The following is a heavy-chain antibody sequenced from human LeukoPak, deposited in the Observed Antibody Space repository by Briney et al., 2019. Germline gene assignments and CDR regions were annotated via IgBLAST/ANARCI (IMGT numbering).Heavy chain of an antibody. D-gene: IGHD3-22*01. Sequence: ASGKVSCTPAGSPFTTYGVSWVRRAPGHGLEWMGWISAYNGNTNYAQKLQGRVTMTTATSTSTAYMELRSLRSDDTTVYYCARGLTYYDSSGPPYWGQGTLVTVSS. CDR3: ARGLTYYDSSGPPY. J-gene: IGHJ4*02. V-gene: IGHV1-18*01. CDR2: ISAYNGNT. CDR1: GSPFTTYG.